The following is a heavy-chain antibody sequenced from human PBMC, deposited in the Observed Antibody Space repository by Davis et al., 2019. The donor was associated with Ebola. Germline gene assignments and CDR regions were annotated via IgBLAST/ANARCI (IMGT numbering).Heavy chain of an antibody. CDR3: AKGDPWAGYGLDV. CDR2: IWYDGSNK. J-gene: IGHJ6*04. D-gene: IGHD3-16*01. CDR1: GFTFSSYG. V-gene: IGHV3-30*02. Sequence: PGGSLRLSCAASGFTFSSYGMHWVRQAPGKGLEWVAVIWYDGSNKYYADSVKGRFTVSRESSSNTVYLEMTNLRSEDTGAYYCAKGDPWAGYGLDVWGKGTTVTVSS.